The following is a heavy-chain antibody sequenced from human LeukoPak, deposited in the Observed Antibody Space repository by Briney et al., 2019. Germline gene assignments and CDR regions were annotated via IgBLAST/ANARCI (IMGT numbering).Heavy chain of an antibody. CDR3: ARGHCSGGSCYSHDY. Sequence: SQTLSLTCTVSGGSISSGGYYWSWIRQHPGKGREWIGYIYYSGSTYYNPSPKSRVTISVDTSKNQFSLKLSSVTAADTAVYYCARGHCSGGSCYSHDYWGQGTLVTVSS. V-gene: IGHV4-31*03. J-gene: IGHJ4*02. CDR2: IYYSGST. CDR1: GGSISSGGYY. D-gene: IGHD2-15*01.